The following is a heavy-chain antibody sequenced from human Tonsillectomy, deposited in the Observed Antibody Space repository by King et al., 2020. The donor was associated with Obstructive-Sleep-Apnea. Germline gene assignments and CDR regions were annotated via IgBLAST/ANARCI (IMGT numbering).Heavy chain of an antibody. D-gene: IGHD3-16*01. CDR2: IKQDGSEE. V-gene: IGHV3-7*01. CDR3: ASDWAFVWDV. Sequence: VQLVESGGGLVQPGGSLRLSCAASGFTLRDNWMSWIRQAPGKGLEWVANIKQDGSEEYYVDSVKGRFTISRDNAKNSLYLQLNSLRAEDTAVYYCASDWAFVWDVWGQGTTVTVSS. J-gene: IGHJ6*02. CDR1: GFTLRDNW.